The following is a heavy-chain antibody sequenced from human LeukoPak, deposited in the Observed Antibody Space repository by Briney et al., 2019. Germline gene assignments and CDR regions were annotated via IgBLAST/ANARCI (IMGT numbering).Heavy chain of an antibody. Sequence: GGSLRLSCTASGFTFRSYEMNWVRQAPGKGLEWVSYIGFTDSPIYYADSVKGRFTISRDNAKNSLYLQMNSLRAEDTAVYYCARVGGLFGGNPYDAFDIWGQGTMVTVSS. J-gene: IGHJ3*02. CDR3: ARVGGLFGGNPYDAFDI. CDR2: IGFTDSPI. V-gene: IGHV3-48*03. CDR1: GFTFRSYE. D-gene: IGHD4-23*01.